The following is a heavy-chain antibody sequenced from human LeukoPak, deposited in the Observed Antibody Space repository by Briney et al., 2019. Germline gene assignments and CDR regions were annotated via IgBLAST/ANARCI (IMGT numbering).Heavy chain of an antibody. CDR1: GYTFTGYY. CDR2: INPNSGNT. J-gene: IGHJ4*02. Sequence: ASVKVSCTASGYTFTGYYMHWVRQAPGQGLEWMGWINPNSGNTGYAQKFQGRVTMTRNTSISTAYMELSSLRSEDTAVYYCARVKTEWELLEVDYWGQGTLVTVSS. CDR3: ARVKTEWELLEVDY. D-gene: IGHD1-26*01. V-gene: IGHV1-8*02.